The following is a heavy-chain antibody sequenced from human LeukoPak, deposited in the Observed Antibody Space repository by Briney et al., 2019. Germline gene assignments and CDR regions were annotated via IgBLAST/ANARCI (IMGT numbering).Heavy chain of an antibody. J-gene: IGHJ3*02. Sequence: PGGSLRLSCAASEFIFSRYYMHWVRQAPGKGLEWVSYITGSGTTISYTDSVQGRFTISKDNAKNSLYLQMNSLRDEDTALYYWAKGAMTTPEGGFEILGQGTKVTVSS. CDR2: ITGSGTTI. V-gene: IGHV3-48*02. CDR1: EFIFSRYY. D-gene: IGHD2-2*01. CDR3: AKGAMTTPEGGFEI.